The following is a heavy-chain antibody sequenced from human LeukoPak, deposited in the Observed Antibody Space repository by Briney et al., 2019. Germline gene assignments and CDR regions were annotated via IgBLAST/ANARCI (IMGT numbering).Heavy chain of an antibody. V-gene: IGHV3-15*01. D-gene: IGHD6-6*01. J-gene: IGHJ4*02. CDR2: IKSKTDGGTT. CDR3: TTESSIAARPTDY. CDR1: GFTFGNTW. Sequence: GGSLRLSCAASGFTFGNTWMTWVRQAPGEGLEWVGRIKSKTDGGTTDYAAPVKGRFTISGDDSKNTLYLQMNSLKTEDTAVYYCTTESSIAARPTDYWGQGTLVTVSS.